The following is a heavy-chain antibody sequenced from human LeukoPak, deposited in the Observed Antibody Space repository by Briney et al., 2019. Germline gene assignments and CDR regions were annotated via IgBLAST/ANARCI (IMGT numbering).Heavy chain of an antibody. Sequence: SETLSLTCTVSGGSISSYYWSWIRQPPGKGLEWIGYIYYSGSTYYNPSLRSRVTISVDTSKNQFSLKLSSVTAADTAIYYCAKHYMGSSYNRGLDYWGQGTLVTVSS. J-gene: IGHJ4*02. CDR3: AKHYMGSSYNRGLDY. D-gene: IGHD3-10*01. CDR2: IYYSGST. CDR1: GGSISSYY. V-gene: IGHV4-59*08.